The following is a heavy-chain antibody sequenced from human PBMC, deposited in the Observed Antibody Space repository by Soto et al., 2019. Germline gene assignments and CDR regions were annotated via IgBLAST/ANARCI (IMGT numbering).Heavy chain of an antibody. CDR1: GFTFTSYT. V-gene: IGHV3-23*01. Sequence: GGSLRLSCAASGFTFTSYTMNWVRQAPEKGLEWVLGISGSGGTIYYADSVKGRFTISRDNSKNMLYLQMNSLRVDDTAVYYCAKGRVSGDDAGGMDVWGQGTTVTVSS. D-gene: IGHD5-12*01. CDR3: AKGRVSGDDAGGMDV. CDR2: ISGSGGTI. J-gene: IGHJ6*02.